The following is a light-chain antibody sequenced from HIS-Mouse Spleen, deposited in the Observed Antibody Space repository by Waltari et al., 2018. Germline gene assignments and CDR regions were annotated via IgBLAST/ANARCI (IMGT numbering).Light chain of an antibody. CDR1: ALPKKY. CDR3: YSTDSSGNHRV. J-gene: IGLJ2*01. V-gene: IGLV3-10*01. CDR2: EDS. Sequence: SYELTQPPSVSVSPGQTARITCSGDALPKKYAYWYQQKSGQDPVLVIYEDSKRPAGIPERFSGSRSGTMATLTISGAQVEDEADYYCYSTDSSGNHRVFGGGTKLTVL.